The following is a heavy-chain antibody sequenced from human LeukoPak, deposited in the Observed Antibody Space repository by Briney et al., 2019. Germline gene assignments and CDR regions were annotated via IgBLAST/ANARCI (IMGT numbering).Heavy chain of an antibody. CDR3: ARDKSYDYVWGSYRWGAFDI. D-gene: IGHD3-16*02. V-gene: IGHV3-74*01. CDR1: GFTFSSYW. CDR2: INSDGSST. Sequence: GGSLRLSWAASGFTFSSYWMHWVRQAPGKGLVWVSRINSDGSSTSYADSVKGRFTISRDNAKNTLYLQMNSLRAEDTAVYYCARDKSYDYVWGSYRWGAFDIWGQGTMVTVSS. J-gene: IGHJ3*02.